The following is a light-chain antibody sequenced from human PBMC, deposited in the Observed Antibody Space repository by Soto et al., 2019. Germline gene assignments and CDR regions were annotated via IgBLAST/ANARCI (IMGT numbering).Light chain of an antibody. Sequence: QSVLTQPASVSGSPGQSITISCTGTISDFVVYNYVSWYQQHPGKAPKLMIYGVSNRPPGVSNRFSGSKSGNTASLTISGLQADDEADYYCSSYSRSINYVFGTGTKVTVL. CDR2: GVS. CDR3: SSYSRSINYV. V-gene: IGLV2-14*01. CDR1: ISDFVVYNY. J-gene: IGLJ1*01.